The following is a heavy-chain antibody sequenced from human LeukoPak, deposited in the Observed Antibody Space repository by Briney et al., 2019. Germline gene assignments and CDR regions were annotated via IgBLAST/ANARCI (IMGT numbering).Heavy chain of an antibody. CDR3: AKAQFSAYYDFWSGSFDY. V-gene: IGHV3-30*02. CDR1: GLTFNSYW. CDR2: IRYDGSNK. J-gene: IGHJ4*02. Sequence: GGSLRLSCAASGLTFNSYWMSWVRQAPGKGLEWVAFIRYDGSNKYYADSVKGRFTISRDNSKNMLYLQMNSLRAEDTAVYYCAKAQFSAYYDFWSGSFDYWGQGALVTVSS. D-gene: IGHD3-3*01.